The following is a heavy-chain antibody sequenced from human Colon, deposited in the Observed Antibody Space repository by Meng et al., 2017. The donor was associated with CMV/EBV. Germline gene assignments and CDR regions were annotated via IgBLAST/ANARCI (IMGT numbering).Heavy chain of an antibody. D-gene: IGHD2-2*01. CDR3: VRLGYCSSVNCQKSYFYGLDV. Sequence: GGSLRLSCEASGFTSGFTFIRYTMNWVRQAPGKGLEWIAFISSDSKYIYYADSVKGRITISRDDVKKSIYLQMNNVRAEDTATYYCVRLGYCSSVNCQKSYFYGLDVWGHGTTVTVSS. J-gene: IGHJ6*02. CDR2: ISSDSKYI. CDR1: GFTFIRYT. V-gene: IGHV3-21*03.